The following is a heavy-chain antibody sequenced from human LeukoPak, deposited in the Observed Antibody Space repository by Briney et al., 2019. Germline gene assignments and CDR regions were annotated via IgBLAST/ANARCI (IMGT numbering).Heavy chain of an antibody. CDR2: ISSYTIT. Sequence: GGSLRLSCAAGGFSFSSYSMNWVRQAPGKRLESIAYISSYTITYYADFVKGRFTISRDNAKKSLDLQMNSLRAEDTAVYYCARSGHSNGWYYFDYWGLGALVTVSS. CDR1: GFSFSSYS. D-gene: IGHD6-19*01. CDR3: ARSGHSNGWYYFDY. J-gene: IGHJ4*02. V-gene: IGHV3-48*01.